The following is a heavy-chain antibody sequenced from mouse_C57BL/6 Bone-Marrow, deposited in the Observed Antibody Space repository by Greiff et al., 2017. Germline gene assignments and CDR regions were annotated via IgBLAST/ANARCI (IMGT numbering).Heavy chain of an antibody. V-gene: IGHV1-19*01. D-gene: IGHD1-1*01. Sequence: VPLKESGPVLVKPGASVKMSCKASGYTFTDSYMNRVPPSHGKSLEWIGVINPYNGGTSYNPKFKGKATLTVDKSSSTAYMELKNLTSEDSAVYDCASPYNYGSSYDYFDYWGQGTTLTVSS. J-gene: IGHJ2*01. CDR2: INPYNGGT. CDR3: ASPYNYGSSYDYFDY. CDR1: GYTFTDSY.